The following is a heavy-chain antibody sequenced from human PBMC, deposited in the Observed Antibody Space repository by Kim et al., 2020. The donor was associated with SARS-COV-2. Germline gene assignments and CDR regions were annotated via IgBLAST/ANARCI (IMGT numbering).Heavy chain of an antibody. CDR1: GYSFTSYW. J-gene: IGHJ4*02. Sequence: GESLKISCKGSGYSFTSYWIGWVRQMPGKGLEWMGIIYPGDSDTRYSPSFQGQVTIPADKSISTAYLQWSSLKASDTAMYYCAPSLWFGELLAEFDYWGQGTLVTVSS. D-gene: IGHD3-10*01. V-gene: IGHV5-51*01. CDR3: APSLWFGELLAEFDY. CDR2: IYPGDSDT.